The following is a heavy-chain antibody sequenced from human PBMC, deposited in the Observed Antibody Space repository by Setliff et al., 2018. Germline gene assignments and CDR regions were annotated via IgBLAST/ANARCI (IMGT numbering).Heavy chain of an antibody. CDR1: GYSFTDYW. J-gene: IGHJ5*02. CDR2: IYPGNADT. V-gene: IGHV5-51*01. D-gene: IGHD2-21*01. CDR3: ARRGERFFNWFDP. Sequence: GESLKISCKGSGYSFTDYWIAWVRQTPGKGLEWMGTIYPGNADTRYSPSFQGQVTISTDTSINTAFLQWNNLKASDTAVYYCARRGERFFNWFDPWGREPWSPSPQ.